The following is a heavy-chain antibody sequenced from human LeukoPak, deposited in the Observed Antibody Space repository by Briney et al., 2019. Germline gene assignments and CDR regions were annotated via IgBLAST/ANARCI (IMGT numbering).Heavy chain of an antibody. CDR1: GFPFSSYA. V-gene: IGHV3-23*01. Sequence: AGSLRLSCAASGFPFSSYAMSWVRQATGKGLEWVSAISGSGGSTYYVDSVTGRFTISRDNSKNTLYLQMNSLRAEDTAVYYCAKDFRRNSIAVAGTVTYWGQGTLVTVSS. CDR2: ISGSGGST. D-gene: IGHD6-19*01. J-gene: IGHJ4*02. CDR3: AKDFRRNSIAVAGTVTY.